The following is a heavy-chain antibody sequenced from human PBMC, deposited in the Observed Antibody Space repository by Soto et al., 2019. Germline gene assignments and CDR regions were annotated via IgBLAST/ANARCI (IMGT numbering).Heavy chain of an antibody. V-gene: IGHV3-23*01. CDR3: AKRLTSGDEGF. CDR1: GFTFSNFA. Sequence: GGSLRLSCAASGFTFSNFAMMWVRQAPGEGLECVSAISAGGVATYYADSVKGRFTVSRDNSKDTLYLQMNSLRGEDTAVYFCAKRLTSGDEGFWGRGTLVTV. J-gene: IGHJ4*02. CDR2: ISAGGVAT. D-gene: IGHD2-21*02.